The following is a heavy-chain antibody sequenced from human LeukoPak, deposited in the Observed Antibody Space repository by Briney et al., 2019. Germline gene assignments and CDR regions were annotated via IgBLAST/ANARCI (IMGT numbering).Heavy chain of an antibody. Sequence: PGGSLRLSCAASGFTFSSYAMSWVRQAPGKGLEWVSAISGSGGSTYYADSVKGRFTISRDNSKNTLYLQMNSLRAEDTAVYYCARAYSSGWYSPPYFDYWGQGTLVTVSS. CDR3: ARAYSSGWYSPPYFDY. CDR2: ISGSGGST. J-gene: IGHJ4*02. V-gene: IGHV3-23*01. CDR1: GFTFSSYA. D-gene: IGHD6-19*01.